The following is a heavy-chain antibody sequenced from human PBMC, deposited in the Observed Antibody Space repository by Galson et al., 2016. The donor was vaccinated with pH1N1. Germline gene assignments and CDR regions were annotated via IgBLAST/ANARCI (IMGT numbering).Heavy chain of an antibody. CDR3: ASLLMWFKESLGMDV. CDR2: IWYDGSKK. J-gene: IGHJ6*02. V-gene: IGHV3-33*01. CDR1: GFTFSTYG. D-gene: IGHD2-21*01. Sequence: SLRLSCAASGFTFSTYGMHWIRQAPGKGLEGVAVIWYDGSKKYYSDSVKGRFTISRDNSKNTLYLQMNSLRVEDTAVYYCASLLMWFKESLGMDVWGQGTTVTVSS.